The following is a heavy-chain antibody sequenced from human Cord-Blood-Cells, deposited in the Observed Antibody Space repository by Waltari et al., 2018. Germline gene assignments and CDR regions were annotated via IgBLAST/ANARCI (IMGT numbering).Heavy chain of an antibody. J-gene: IGHJ4*02. CDR3: ARDSRSANSGSYYYFDY. D-gene: IGHD1-26*01. V-gene: IGHV4-38-2*02. CDR1: GYSISSGYY. Sequence: QVQLQESGPGLVKPSETLSLTCAVSGYSISSGYYWGWIRQPPGKGLEWIGSIYHSGSTYYNPSLKSRVPISVDTSKNQFSLKLSSVTAADTAVYYCARDSRSANSGSYYYFDYWGQGTLVTVSS. CDR2: IYHSGST.